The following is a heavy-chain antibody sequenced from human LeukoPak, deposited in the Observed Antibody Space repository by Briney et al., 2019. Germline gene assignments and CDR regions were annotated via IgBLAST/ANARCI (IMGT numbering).Heavy chain of an antibody. Sequence: ASVKVSCKASGYTFTSYGISWVRQAPGQGLEWMGWISTYNGNTNYAQKLQGRVTMTTDTSTSTAYMELRSLISDDTAVYYCARVRQAPIDFWSGYGYYYYMDVWGKGTTVTVSS. CDR1: GYTFTSYG. CDR2: ISTYNGNT. J-gene: IGHJ6*03. V-gene: IGHV1-18*01. D-gene: IGHD3-3*01. CDR3: ARVRQAPIDFWSGYGYYYYMDV.